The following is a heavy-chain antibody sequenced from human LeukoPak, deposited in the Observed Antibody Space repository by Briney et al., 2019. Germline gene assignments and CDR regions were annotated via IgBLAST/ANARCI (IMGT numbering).Heavy chain of an antibody. CDR1: GFTFSSYS. CDR3: ARDRCGGSCYVINWFDP. CDR2: ISSSSSYI. J-gene: IGHJ5*02. Sequence: GGSLRLSCAASGFTFSSYSMNWVRQAPGKGLEWVSSISSSSSYIYYADSVKGRFTISRDNAKNSLYLQMNSLRAEDTAVYYCARDRCGGSCYVINWFDPWGQGTLVTVSS. V-gene: IGHV3-21*01. D-gene: IGHD2-15*01.